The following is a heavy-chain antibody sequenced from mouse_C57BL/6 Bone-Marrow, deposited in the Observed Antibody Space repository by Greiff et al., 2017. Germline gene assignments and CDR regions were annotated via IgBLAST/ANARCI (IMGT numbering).Heavy chain of an antibody. CDR2: IYPGDGDT. D-gene: IGHD3-3*01. CDR3: ARAGGTGYAMDD. V-gene: IGHV1-80*01. J-gene: IGHJ4*01. Sequence: VQRVESGAELVKPGASVKISCKASGYAFSSYWMNWVKQRPGKGLEWIGQIYPGDGDTNYNGKFKGKATLTADKSSSTAYMQLSSLTSEDSAVYFCARAGGTGYAMDDWGQGTSVTVSS. CDR1: GYAFSSYW.